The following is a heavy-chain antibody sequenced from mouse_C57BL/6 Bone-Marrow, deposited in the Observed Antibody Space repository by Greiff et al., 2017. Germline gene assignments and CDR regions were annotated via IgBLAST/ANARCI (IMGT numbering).Heavy chain of an antibody. CDR3: ARVGPITTVVAPFGD. J-gene: IGHJ2*01. CDR2: ISYDGSN. V-gene: IGHV3-6*01. D-gene: IGHD1-1*01. Sequence: EVKLQESGPGLVKPSQSLSLTCSVTGYSITSGDYWNWLRQFPGNKLEWMCYISYDGSNNYNPSLKNRISITRDTSKNQFFLKLNSVTTEDTATYYCARVGPITTVVAPFGDWGQGTTLTVSS. CDR1: GYSITSGDY.